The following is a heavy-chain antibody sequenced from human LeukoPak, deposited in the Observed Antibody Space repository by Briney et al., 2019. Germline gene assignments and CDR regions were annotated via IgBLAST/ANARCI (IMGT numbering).Heavy chain of an antibody. CDR1: GFSFEDYA. V-gene: IGHV3-9*01. CDR2: ISWNGRTR. Sequence: GRSLRLSCAASGFSFEDYAMHWVRQAPGKGLEWVSSISWNGRTRGYADSVKGRFTISRDNAKNSLYLQMNSLRAGDTALYYCARDAADQLLSEYYFDYWGQGTLVTVPS. CDR3: ARDAADQLLSEYYFDY. J-gene: IGHJ4*02. D-gene: IGHD2-2*01.